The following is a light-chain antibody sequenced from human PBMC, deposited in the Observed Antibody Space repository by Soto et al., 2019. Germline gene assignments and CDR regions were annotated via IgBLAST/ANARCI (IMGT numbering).Light chain of an antibody. CDR1: QSVSSY. Sequence: IVLTQSPATLSLSPGERATLSCRASQSVSSYLAWYQQKPGQAPRLLIYDASNRATGIPARFSGSGSGTDFTLTISSREPGDFAVYYCQQRSNWPRFTFGPGTKVHIK. CDR3: QQRSNWPRFT. J-gene: IGKJ3*01. CDR2: DAS. V-gene: IGKV3-11*01.